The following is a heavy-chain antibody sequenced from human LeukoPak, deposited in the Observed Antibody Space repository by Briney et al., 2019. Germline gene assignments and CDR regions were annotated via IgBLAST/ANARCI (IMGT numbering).Heavy chain of an antibody. Sequence: SETLSLTCTVSGGSISSSSYYWGWIRQPPGKGLEWIGSIYYSGSTYYNPSLKSRVTISVDTSKNQFSLKLSSVTAADTAVYYCARDCRSTSCLGAFDIWGQGTMVTVSS. CDR2: IYYSGST. CDR1: GGSISSSSYY. J-gene: IGHJ3*02. D-gene: IGHD2-2*01. V-gene: IGHV4-39*07. CDR3: ARDCRSTSCLGAFDI.